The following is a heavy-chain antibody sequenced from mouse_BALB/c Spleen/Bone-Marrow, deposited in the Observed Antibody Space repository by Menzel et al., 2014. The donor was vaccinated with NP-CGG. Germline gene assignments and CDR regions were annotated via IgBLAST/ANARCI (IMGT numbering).Heavy chain of an antibody. Sequence: EVQLQESGPGLVKPSQSLSLTCSVTGFSITSGYYWNWVRQFPGNKLEWMGYISYDGSNNYNPSLKNRISITRDTSKNQFFLKLNSVITEDTATYYCAREGGSRAYWGQGTLVTVSA. V-gene: IGHV3-6*02. D-gene: IGHD1-1*01. CDR1: GFSITSGYY. CDR3: AREGGSRAY. J-gene: IGHJ3*01. CDR2: ISYDGSN.